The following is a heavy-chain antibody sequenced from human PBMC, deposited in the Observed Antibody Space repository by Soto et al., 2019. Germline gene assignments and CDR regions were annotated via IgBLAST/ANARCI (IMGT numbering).Heavy chain of an antibody. CDR3: ARVARAPKSGYKNNWFDP. J-gene: IGHJ5*02. CDR2: IIPIFGTA. CDR1: GGTFSSYA. D-gene: IGHD3-22*01. Sequence: SVKVSCKASGGTFSSYAISWVRQAPGQGLEWMGGIIPIFGTANYAQKFQGRVTITADESTSTAYMELSSLRSEDTAVYYCARVARAPKSGYKNNWFDPWGQGTLVTVSS. V-gene: IGHV1-69*01.